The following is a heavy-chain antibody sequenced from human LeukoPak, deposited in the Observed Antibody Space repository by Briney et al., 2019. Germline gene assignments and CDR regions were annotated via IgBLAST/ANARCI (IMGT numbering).Heavy chain of an antibody. CDR3: AGADVGATTRFDY. D-gene: IGHD1-26*01. CDR2: IIPIFGTA. V-gene: IGHV1-69*13. J-gene: IGHJ4*02. CDR1: GGTFSSYA. Sequence: GASVKVSCKASGGTFSSYAISWVRQAPGQGLEWMGGIIPIFGTANYAQKFQGRVTITADESTSTAYMELSSLRSEDTAVYYCAGADVGATTRFDYWGQGTLVTVSS.